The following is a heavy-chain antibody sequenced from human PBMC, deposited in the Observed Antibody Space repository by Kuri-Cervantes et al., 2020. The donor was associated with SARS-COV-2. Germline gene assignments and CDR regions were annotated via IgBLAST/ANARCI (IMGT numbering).Heavy chain of an antibody. CDR1: GYTFTSYG. J-gene: IGHJ4*02. CDR3: ARDQDIVVVPADYNDY. CDR2: SSAYNGNT. V-gene: IGHV1-18*04. D-gene: IGHD2-2*01. Sequence: ASVKVSCKASGYTFTSYGISWVRQAPGQGLEWMGWSSAYNGNTDYAQKFQGRVTITADKSTSTAYMELSSLRSEDTAVYYCARDQDIVVVPADYNDYWGQGTLVTVSS.